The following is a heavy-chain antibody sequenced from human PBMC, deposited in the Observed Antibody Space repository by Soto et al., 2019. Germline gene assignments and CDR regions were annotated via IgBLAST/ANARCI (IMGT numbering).Heavy chain of an antibody. CDR2: INAGNGNT. CDR3: ARGVWGHDH. Sequence: QVQLVQSGAEVKDPGASVKVSCKASGYTFTDYVMHWVRQAPGQSLEWMGWINAGNGNTKYSQKFQGRVTITRDTSASTVYIDLNSLRYEDTAVYSWARGVWGHDHWGQGTQVTVSS. V-gene: IGHV1-3*01. D-gene: IGHD3-16*01. J-gene: IGHJ4*02. CDR1: GYTFTDYV.